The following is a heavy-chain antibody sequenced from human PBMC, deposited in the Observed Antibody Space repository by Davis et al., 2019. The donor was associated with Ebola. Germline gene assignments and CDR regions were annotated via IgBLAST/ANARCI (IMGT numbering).Heavy chain of an antibody. CDR1: GGTFSSYA. CDR2: IIPIFGTA. V-gene: IGHV1-69*13. J-gene: IGHJ6*02. D-gene: IGHD5-12*01. Sequence: SVKVSCKASGGTFSSYAISWVRQAPGQGLEWMGGIIPIFGTANYAQKFQGRVTITADESTSTAYMELSSLRSEDTAVYYCARGHSIVATTPDYYYYGMDVWGQGTTVTVSS. CDR3: ARGHSIVATTPDYYYYGMDV.